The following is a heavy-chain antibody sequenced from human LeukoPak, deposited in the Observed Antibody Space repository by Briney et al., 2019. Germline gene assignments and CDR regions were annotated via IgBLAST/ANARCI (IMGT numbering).Heavy chain of an antibody. V-gene: IGHV1-2*02. CDR2: INPNSGGT. J-gene: IGHJ3*02. CDR1: GYTFTGYY. CDR3: ARGMVRGGNVDAFDI. D-gene: IGHD3-10*01. Sequence: ASVKVSCKASGYTFTGYYMHWVRQAPGQGLEWMGWINPNSGGTSYAQKFQGRDTMTRDTSISTAYMELSRLRSDDTAVYYCARGMVRGGNVDAFDIWGQGTMVTVSS.